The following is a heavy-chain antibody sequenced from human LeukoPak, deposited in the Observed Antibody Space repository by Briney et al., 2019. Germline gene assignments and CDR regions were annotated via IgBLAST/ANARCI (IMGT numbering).Heavy chain of an antibody. J-gene: IGHJ4*02. CDR1: GFTFSSYE. Sequence: GGSLRLSCAASGFTFSSYEMNWVRQAPGKGLEWVSYISSSGSTIYYADSVKGRFTISRDNAKNSLYLQMNSLRAEDTAVYYCARVGTDSSGYPTIDYWGQGTLVTVSS. V-gene: IGHV3-48*03. CDR3: ARVGTDSSGYPTIDY. CDR2: ISSSGSTI. D-gene: IGHD3-22*01.